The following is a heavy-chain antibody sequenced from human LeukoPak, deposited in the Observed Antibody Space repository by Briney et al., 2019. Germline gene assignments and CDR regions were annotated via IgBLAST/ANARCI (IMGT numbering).Heavy chain of an antibody. CDR2: ISVSGGST. D-gene: IGHD1-26*01. V-gene: IGHV3-23*01. Sequence: GSLRLSCAASGFTFRNYGMSWVRQAPGKGLEWVSGISVSGGSTFYADPVKGRFTISRDNSENTLYLQMNSLRAEDTAVYYCAKDRDGGATTQAKGSDCWGQGTLVTVSS. CDR3: AKDRDGGATTQAKGSDC. J-gene: IGHJ4*02. CDR1: GFTFRNYG.